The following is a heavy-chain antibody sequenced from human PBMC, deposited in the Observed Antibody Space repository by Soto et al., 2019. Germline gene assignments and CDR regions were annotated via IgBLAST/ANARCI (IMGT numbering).Heavy chain of an antibody. CDR1: GASVSTDY. V-gene: IGHV4-59*02. Sequence: QVQLQESGPGLVKPSETLSLTCTVSGASVSTDYWSWIRQPPGKRLEYIGFIYYGGGPNYNPSLASRVTITPETSKNQLSLRLPSVTAAATAVYYCTRWEWFPRGYGRDVWGRGTTVTVS. CDR3: TRWEWFPRGYGRDV. CDR2: IYYGGGP. D-gene: IGHD3-3*01. J-gene: IGHJ6*02.